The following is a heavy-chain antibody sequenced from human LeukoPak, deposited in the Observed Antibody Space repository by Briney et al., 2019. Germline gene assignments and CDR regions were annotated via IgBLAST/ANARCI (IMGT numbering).Heavy chain of an antibody. D-gene: IGHD1-26*01. V-gene: IGHV3-30-3*01. Sequence: GGSLRLSCAASGFTFSSYAMHWVRQAPGKGLEWVAVISYDGSNKYYADSVKGRFTISRDNSKNTLYLQMNSLRAEDTAVYYCARVSEARAWEYYFDYWGQGTPVTVSS. CDR3: ARVSEARAWEYYFDY. J-gene: IGHJ4*02. CDR2: ISYDGSNK. CDR1: GFTFSSYA.